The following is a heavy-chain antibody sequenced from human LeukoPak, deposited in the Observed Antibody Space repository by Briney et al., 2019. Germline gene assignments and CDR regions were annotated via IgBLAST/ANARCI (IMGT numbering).Heavy chain of an antibody. CDR2: ISSSSSYI. CDR1: GFTFSSYS. D-gene: IGHD6-13*01. V-gene: IGHV3-21*01. Sequence: KAGGSLRLSCAASGFTFSSYSMNWVRQAPGKGLEWVSSISSSSSYIYYADSVKGRFTISRDNAKNSLYLQMNSLRAEDTAVYYCARAPQYSSSWYYFDYWGQGTLVTVSS. CDR3: ARAPQYSSSWYYFDY. J-gene: IGHJ4*02.